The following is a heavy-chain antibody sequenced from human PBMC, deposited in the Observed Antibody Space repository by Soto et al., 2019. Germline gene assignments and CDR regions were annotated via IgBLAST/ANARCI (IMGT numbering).Heavy chain of an antibody. D-gene: IGHD3-3*01. CDR1: GFTFSSYG. CDR2: ISYDGSNK. CDR3: AKDSSYYDFWSGYPHFDY. Sequence: GGSLRLSCAASGFTFSSYGMHWVRQAPGEGLEWVAVISYDGSNKYYADSVKGRFTISRDNSKNTLYLQMNSLRAEDTAVYYCAKDSSYYDFWSGYPHFDYWGQGTLVTVSS. J-gene: IGHJ4*02. V-gene: IGHV3-30*02.